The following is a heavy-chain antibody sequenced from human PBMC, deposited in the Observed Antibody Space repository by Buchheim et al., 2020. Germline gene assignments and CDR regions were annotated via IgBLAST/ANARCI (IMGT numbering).Heavy chain of an antibody. Sequence: QVQLQESGPGLVKPSQTLSLTCTVSGASISSGGYYWSWIRQLPGKGLEWIGYIYYSGSTYFNPSLKSRVTMAVDTSKNQFSLKLSSVTAADTAVYYCARRNAPMGAFDLWGQGT. V-gene: IGHV4-31*03. CDR3: ARRNAPMGAFDL. CDR1: GASISSGGYY. D-gene: IGHD3-10*01. J-gene: IGHJ3*01. CDR2: IYYSGST.